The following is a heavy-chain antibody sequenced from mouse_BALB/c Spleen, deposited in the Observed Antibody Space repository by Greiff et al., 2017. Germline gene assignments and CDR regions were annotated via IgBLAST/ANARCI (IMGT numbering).Heavy chain of an antibody. CDR2: INPSSGYT. Sequence: VQLQQSGAELARPGASVKMSCKASGYTFTSYTMHWVKQGPGQGLEWIGYINPSSGYTNYNQKFKDKATLTADKSSSTAYMQLSSLTSEDSAVYYCARWGYITTGYYFDYWGQGTTLTVSS. CDR1: GYTFTSYT. V-gene: IGHV1-4*01. J-gene: IGHJ2*01. CDR3: ARWGYITTGYYFDY. D-gene: IGHD1-1*01.